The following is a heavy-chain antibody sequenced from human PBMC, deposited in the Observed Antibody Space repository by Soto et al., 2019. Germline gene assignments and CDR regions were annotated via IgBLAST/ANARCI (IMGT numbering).Heavy chain of an antibody. CDR1: GFTFSSYD. CDR3: ARSPPGGYHYYNGMDV. D-gene: IGHD3-22*01. CDR2: IGTAGDT. V-gene: IGHV3-13*04. Sequence: EVQLVESGGGLVQPGGSLRLSCAASGFTFSSYDMQWVRQATGKGLEWVSAIGTAGDTYYPGSVKGRFTISRENAKNSLYLQTNSLRAGDTAVYYCARSPPGGYHYYNGMDVWGQGTTVTVSS. J-gene: IGHJ6*02.